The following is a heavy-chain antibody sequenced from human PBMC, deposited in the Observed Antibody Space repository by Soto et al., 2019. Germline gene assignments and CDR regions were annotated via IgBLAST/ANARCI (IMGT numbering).Heavy chain of an antibody. CDR1: GGSFSGYY. V-gene: IGHV4-34*01. D-gene: IGHD6-13*01. J-gene: IGHJ5*02. CDR2: INHSGSA. Sequence: PSETLSLICAVYGGSFSGYYWSWXRQPPGKGLEWIGEINHSGSANYNPSLKSRVTISVDTSKNQFSLKLSSVTAADTAVYYCARGESSSWSETCFAPWGQGTLVTVS. CDR3: ARGESSSWSETCFAP.